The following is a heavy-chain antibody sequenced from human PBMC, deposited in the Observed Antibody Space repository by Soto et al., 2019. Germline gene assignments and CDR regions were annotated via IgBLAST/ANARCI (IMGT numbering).Heavy chain of an antibody. CDR1: GFTFDDYA. CDR3: AKDISLDRDSSGDFDY. D-gene: IGHD3-22*01. CDR2: ISGDGGST. J-gene: IGHJ4*02. Sequence: GGSLRLSCAASGFTFDDYAMHWVRQAPGKGLEWVSLISGDGGSTYYADSVKGRFTISRDNSKNSLYLQMNSLRTEDTALYYCAKDISLDRDSSGDFDYWGQGTLVTVSS. V-gene: IGHV3-43*02.